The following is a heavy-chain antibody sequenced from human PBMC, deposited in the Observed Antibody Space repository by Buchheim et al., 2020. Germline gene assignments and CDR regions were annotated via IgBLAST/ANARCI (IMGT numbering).Heavy chain of an antibody. CDR1: GFSFSDYY. CDR2: VTTTSYT. CDR3: ARENWKSLDY. V-gene: IGHV3-11*05. Sequence: QVQLVESGGGLVKPGGSLRLSCAASGFSFSDYYMSWIRQAPGKGLEWVSYVTTTSYTYYADSVKGRFTISRDNAKNSLYLQMNSLRAEDTAVYYCARENWKSLDYWGQGTL. J-gene: IGHJ4*02. D-gene: IGHD1-1*01.